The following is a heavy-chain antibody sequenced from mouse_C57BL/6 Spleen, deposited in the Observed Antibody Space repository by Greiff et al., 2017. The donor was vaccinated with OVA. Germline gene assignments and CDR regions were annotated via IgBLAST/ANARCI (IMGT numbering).Heavy chain of an antibody. CDR3: ARPYYSNAMDY. CDR1: GFTFSDYG. D-gene: IGHD2-5*01. Sequence: EVKLMESGGGLVKPGGSLKLSCAASGFTFSDYGMHWVRQAPEKGLEWVAYISSGSSTIYYADTVKGRFTISRDNAKNTLFLQMTSLRSEDTAMYYCARPYYSNAMDYWGQGTSVTVSS. CDR2: ISSGSSTI. J-gene: IGHJ4*01. V-gene: IGHV5-17*01.